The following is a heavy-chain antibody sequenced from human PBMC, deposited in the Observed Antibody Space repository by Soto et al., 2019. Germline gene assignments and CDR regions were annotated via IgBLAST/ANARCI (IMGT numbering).Heavy chain of an antibody. CDR1: GGSLSSYY. V-gene: IGHV4-59*01. Sequence: PSETLSLTCTVSGGSLSSYYWSWIRQPPGKGLEWIGYIYYSGSTNYNPSLKSRVTISVDTSKNQFSLKLSSVTAADTAVYYCARDSSGWYGDGYYYYGMDVWGQGTTVTVSS. J-gene: IGHJ6*02. CDR3: ARDSSGWYGDGYYYYGMDV. D-gene: IGHD6-13*01. CDR2: IYYSGST.